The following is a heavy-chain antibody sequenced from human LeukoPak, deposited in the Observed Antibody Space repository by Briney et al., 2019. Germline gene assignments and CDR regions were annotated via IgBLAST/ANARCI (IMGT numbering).Heavy chain of an antibody. V-gene: IGHV3-7*01. CDR1: GFTFSSYW. D-gene: IGHD3-10*02. CDR3: ARKYVSVDY. CDR2: MKEDGSEK. Sequence: GESLRLSCAASGFTFSSYWMTWVRQAPGKGLEWVACMKEDGSEKYYVDSVKGRFTISRDNAKNTLYLQMNSLRAEDTAVYYCARKYVSVDYWGQGTLVTVSS. J-gene: IGHJ4*02.